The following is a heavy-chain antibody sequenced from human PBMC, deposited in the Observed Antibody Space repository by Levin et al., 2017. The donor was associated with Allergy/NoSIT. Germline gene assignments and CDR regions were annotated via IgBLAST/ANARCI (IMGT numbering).Heavy chain of an antibody. CDR1: GFTFSDDY. D-gene: IGHD3-10*01. V-gene: IGHV3-11*05. J-gene: IGHJ6*03. Sequence: SGGSLRLSCAASGFTFSDDYMSWIRQAPGKGLEWVSYISSSSSYTKYADSVKGRFTISRDNAKNSLYLQMNSLRAEDTAVYYCARDRGIHWFGEYYMDVWGKGTTVTVSS. CDR2: ISSSSSYT. CDR3: ARDRGIHWFGEYYMDV.